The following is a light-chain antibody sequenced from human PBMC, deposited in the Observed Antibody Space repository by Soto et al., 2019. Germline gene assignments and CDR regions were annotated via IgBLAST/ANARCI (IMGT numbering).Light chain of an antibody. Sequence: EIAETQSADTVSISRGAKAHLSCRASQTISSDYLAWYQQKPGQAPRLLIYDASSRATGIPDRFSGSGSGTDLTITTCTLDPGYWALYCCHHLDSSAFTFGPGTKVDI. CDR1: QTISSDY. J-gene: IGKJ3*01. V-gene: IGKV3-20*01. CDR3: HHLDSSAFT. CDR2: DAS.